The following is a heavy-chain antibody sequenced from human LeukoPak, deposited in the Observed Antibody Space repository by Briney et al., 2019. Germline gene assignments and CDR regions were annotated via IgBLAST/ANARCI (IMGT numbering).Heavy chain of an antibody. CDR2: SSGGGLKI. Sequence: AGSLRLSCAASGFTFSDFYMSWIRQAPGKGLEWVAYSSGGGLKIYYPDSVKGRFTISRDNSKNTLYLQMNSLRAEDTAVYYCAKSAAGGSASLDYWGQGTLLSVSS. V-gene: IGHV3-11*01. CDR3: AKSAAGGSASLDY. CDR1: GFTFSDFY. J-gene: IGHJ4*02. D-gene: IGHD6-25*01.